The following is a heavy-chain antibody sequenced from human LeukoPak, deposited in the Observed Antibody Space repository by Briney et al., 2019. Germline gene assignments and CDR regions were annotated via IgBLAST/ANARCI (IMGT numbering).Heavy chain of an antibody. CDR3: ARDRDCTGGSCYYVDV. CDR1: DDSISYYH. D-gene: IGHD2-8*02. J-gene: IGHJ6*03. CDR2: IYTSGST. Sequence: PSETLSLTCSVSDDSISYYHWTWIRQPAGKALEWIGRIYTSGSTHYNPSVRSRATISVDTSENQFSLKLTSVTAADTAVYYCARDRDCTGGSCYYVDVWGKGTTVTVSS. V-gene: IGHV4-4*07.